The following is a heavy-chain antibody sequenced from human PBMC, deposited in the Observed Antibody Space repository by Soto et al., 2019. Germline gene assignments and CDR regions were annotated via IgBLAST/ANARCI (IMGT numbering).Heavy chain of an antibody. CDR1: GFTFSSYA. CDR2: ISYDGSNK. CDR3: AIVYGDYVGGMDV. J-gene: IGHJ6*02. D-gene: IGHD4-17*01. V-gene: IGHV3-30-3*01. Sequence: QVQLVESGGGVVQPGRSLRLSCAASGFTFSSYAMHWVRQAPGKGLEWVAVISYDGSNKYYADSVKGRFTISRDNSKNTLYLQMNSLRAEDTAVYYCAIVYGDYVGGMDVWGQGTTVTVSS.